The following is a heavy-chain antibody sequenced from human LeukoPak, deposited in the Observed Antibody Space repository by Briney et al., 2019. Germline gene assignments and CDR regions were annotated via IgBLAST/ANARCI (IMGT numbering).Heavy chain of an antibody. D-gene: IGHD4-17*01. V-gene: IGHV4-59*08. CDR1: GGSISTYY. Sequence: PSETLSLTCTISGGSISTYYWSWIRQPPGKGLEWIGYIYYSGSTNYNPSLKSRVTISVDNSKNQFSLKLNSVTAADTAVYYCARSYGDSDWGQGTLVTVSS. CDR2: IYYSGST. J-gene: IGHJ4*02. CDR3: ARSYGDSD.